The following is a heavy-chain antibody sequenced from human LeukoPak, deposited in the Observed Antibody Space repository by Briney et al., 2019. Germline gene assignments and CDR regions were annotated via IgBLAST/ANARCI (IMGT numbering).Heavy chain of an antibody. CDR2: FYYTGIT. CDR3: ARDFSGTYYFDY. J-gene: IGHJ4*02. Sequence: SETLSLTCTVSGGSVSSGSYYWSWIRQPPGKGLEWIGFFYYTGITKYNPSLKSRGTISADRSKNQFSLKLTSVTAADTAVYYCARDFSGTYYFDYWGQGTLVTVSS. CDR1: GGSVSSGSYY. D-gene: IGHD1-26*01. V-gene: IGHV4-61*01.